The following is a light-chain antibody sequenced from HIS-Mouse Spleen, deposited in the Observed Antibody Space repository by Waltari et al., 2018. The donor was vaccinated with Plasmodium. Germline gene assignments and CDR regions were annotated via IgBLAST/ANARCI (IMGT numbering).Light chain of an antibody. CDR3: YSTDSSGNHRV. V-gene: IGLV3-10*01. Sequence: SYELTQPPSVSVSTGQTARITCSGDAVPQQYAYWYQQKSGQAPVLVIYEDSKRPSGIPERFSGSSSGKMATLTISGAQVEDEADYYCYSTDSSGNHRVFGGGTKLTVL. J-gene: IGLJ3*02. CDR2: EDS. CDR1: AVPQQY.